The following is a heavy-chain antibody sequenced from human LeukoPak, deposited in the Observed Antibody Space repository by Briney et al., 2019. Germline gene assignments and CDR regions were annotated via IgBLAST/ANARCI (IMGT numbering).Heavy chain of an antibody. CDR3: AKDDRHSSGWYGKGVY. J-gene: IGHJ4*02. D-gene: IGHD6-19*01. V-gene: IGHV3-23*01. CDR2: IRASGGGT. CDR1: GFTFSSYA. Sequence: PGGSLRLSCAASGFTFSSYAMSWVRQAPGKGLEWVSVIRASGGGTYYADSVKGRFTISRDNSKNTLYLQMNSLRAEDTAVYYCAKDDRHSSGWYGKGVYWGQGTLVTVSS.